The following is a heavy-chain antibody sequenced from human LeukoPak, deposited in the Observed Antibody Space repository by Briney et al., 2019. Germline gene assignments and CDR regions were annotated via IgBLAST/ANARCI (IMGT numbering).Heavy chain of an antibody. V-gene: IGHV3-48*03. D-gene: IGHD3-10*01. CDR3: ATYRGFPVEY. CDR1: GLTLSSYA. CDR2: INSGAI. J-gene: IGHJ4*02. Sequence: GGSLRLSCTASGLTLSSYAMNWIRQVPGKGLEWVSHINSGAIYYADSVKGRFTVSRDNGKNTLYLQMNSLRAEDTAVYYCATYRGFPVEYWGQGTLVTVSS.